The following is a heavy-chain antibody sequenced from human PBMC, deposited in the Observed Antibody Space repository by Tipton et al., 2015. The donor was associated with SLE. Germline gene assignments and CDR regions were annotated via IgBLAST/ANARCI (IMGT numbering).Heavy chain of an antibody. D-gene: IGHD6-19*01. J-gene: IGHJ4*02. Sequence: GSLRLSCAASGFIFSSYGMHWVRQAPGKGLEWVAFIRFDGRNKNHADSVKGRFTISRDNPKNAVYLQMHSLRAEDPAVFYCAKDREGAVGSILGYRGVGRLVTGSS. CDR1: GFIFSSYG. CDR2: IRFDGRNK. V-gene: IGHV3-30*02. CDR3: AKDREGAVGSILGY.